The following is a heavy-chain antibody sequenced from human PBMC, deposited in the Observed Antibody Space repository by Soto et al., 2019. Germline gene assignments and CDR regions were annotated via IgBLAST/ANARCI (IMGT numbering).Heavy chain of an antibody. CDR1: GGSISSYY. J-gene: IGHJ4*02. D-gene: IGHD3-9*01. V-gene: IGHV4-59*01. CDR2: IYYSGST. CDR3: ARVGVFDWLPRYYFDY. Sequence: SETLSLTCTVSGGSISSYYWSWIRQPPGKGLEWIGYIYYSGSTNYNPSLKSRVTISVDTSKNQFSLKLSSVTAADTAVYYCARVGVFDWLPRYYFDYWGQGTLVTVS.